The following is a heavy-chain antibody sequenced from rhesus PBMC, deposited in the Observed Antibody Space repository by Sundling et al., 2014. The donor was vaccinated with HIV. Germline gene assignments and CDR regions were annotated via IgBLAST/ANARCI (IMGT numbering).Heavy chain of an antibody. CDR1: GFSLSTSGLG. J-gene: IGHJ4*01. D-gene: IGHD2-33*01. CDR2: IYWHDDK. Sequence: QVTLKESGPALVKPTQTLTLTCTFSGFSLSTSGLGVGWIRQPSRKTLEWLTHIYWHDDKRYSPSLKSRLTISKDTSKNQVVLTMTNMDPVDTATYYCARIEGTTLFDYWGQGVLVTVSS. V-gene: IGHV2-174*02. CDR3: ARIEGTTLFDY.